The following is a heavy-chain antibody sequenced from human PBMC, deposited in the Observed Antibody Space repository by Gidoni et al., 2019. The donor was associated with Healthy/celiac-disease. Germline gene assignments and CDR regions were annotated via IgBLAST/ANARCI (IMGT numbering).Heavy chain of an antibody. V-gene: IGHV3-21*01. CDR2: ISSSSSYI. Sequence: EVQLVESGGGLVKPGGSLRLSCAASGFTFSSYSLDWVRQAPGKGLAWVSSISSSSSYIYYADSVKGRFTISRDNAKNSLYLQMNSLRAEDTAVYYCARDITYYYDSSGYLDAFDIWGQGTMVTVSS. J-gene: IGHJ3*02. CDR3: ARDITYYYDSSGYLDAFDI. D-gene: IGHD3-22*01. CDR1: GFTFSSYS.